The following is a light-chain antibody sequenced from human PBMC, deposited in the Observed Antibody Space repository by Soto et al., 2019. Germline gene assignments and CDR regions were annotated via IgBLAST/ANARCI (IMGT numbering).Light chain of an antibody. J-gene: IGKJ1*01. CDR3: QQYGSSGP. Sequence: EILLTQSPGTLSLSPGERATLSCRASQSVSNNYLDWYQQKPGQAPRLLIDGASNRATGIPDRFSGSGSGTYFTLTISRLEPEDFAVYYCQQYGSSGPFGQGTKVEIK. CDR2: GAS. V-gene: IGKV3-20*01. CDR1: QSVSNNY.